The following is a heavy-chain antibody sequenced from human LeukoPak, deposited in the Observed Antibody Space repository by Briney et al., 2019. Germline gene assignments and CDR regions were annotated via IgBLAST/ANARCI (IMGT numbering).Heavy chain of an antibody. D-gene: IGHD6-19*01. Sequence: SETLSLTCTVSGGSLSSDYCSWIRQPPGKGLGWIGYIYYSGTTNCNPSLKSRVTISVDTSKNQFSLKLSSVTAADTAVYYCARGLHGWQSGYFDYWGQGTLVTVSS. CDR2: IYYSGTT. CDR1: GGSLSSDY. J-gene: IGHJ4*02. CDR3: ARGLHGWQSGYFDY. V-gene: IGHV4-59*01.